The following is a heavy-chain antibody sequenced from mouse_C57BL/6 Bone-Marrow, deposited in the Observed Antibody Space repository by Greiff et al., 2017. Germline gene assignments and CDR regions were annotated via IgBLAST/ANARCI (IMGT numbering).Heavy chain of an antibody. Sequence: QVQLKQPGAELVKPGASVKMSCKASGYTFTSYWITWVKQRPGQGLEWIGDIYPTSGRTNYNEKFKSKAILTVDNSSNTAYMQLSSLTSEDSAVLNCARSGPLGRSFDYWCQGTTLTVSS. D-gene: IGHD3-1*01. CDR2: IYPTSGRT. CDR3: ARSGPLGRSFDY. CDR1: GYTFTSYW. J-gene: IGHJ2*01. V-gene: IGHV1-55*01.